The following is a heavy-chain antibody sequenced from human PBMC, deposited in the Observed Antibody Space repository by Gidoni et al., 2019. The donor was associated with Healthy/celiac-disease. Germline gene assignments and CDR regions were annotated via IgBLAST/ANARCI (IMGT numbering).Heavy chain of an antibody. V-gene: IGHV3-48*04. CDR2: ISSSSSTI. D-gene: IGHD3-22*01. Sequence: EVQLVESGGGLVQPGGSLRLSCAAYGVTCSSDSMNWVRQAPGKGLEWVSYISSSSSTIYYADSVKGRFTISRDNAKNSLFLQMNSLRAEDTAVYYCARSRGMIVAVKRDGMDVWGQGPTVTVSS. J-gene: IGHJ6*02. CDR1: GVTCSSDS. CDR3: ARSRGMIVAVKRDGMDV.